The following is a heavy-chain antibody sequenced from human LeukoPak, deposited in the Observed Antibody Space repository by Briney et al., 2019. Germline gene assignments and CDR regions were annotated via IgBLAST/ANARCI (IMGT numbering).Heavy chain of an antibody. CDR2: TFYRSKWYN. J-gene: IGHJ4*02. CDR3: EREEESSGWSFDY. V-gene: IGHV6-1*01. Sequence: SQTLSLTCAISGDSVSSNSAAWNWIRQSPSRGLEWLGRTFYRSKWYNDYIVSVESRININPDTSKNQFSLQLKSVTPEDTAMYYCEREEESSGWSFDYWGQGILATASS. D-gene: IGHD6-19*01. CDR1: GDSVSSNSAA.